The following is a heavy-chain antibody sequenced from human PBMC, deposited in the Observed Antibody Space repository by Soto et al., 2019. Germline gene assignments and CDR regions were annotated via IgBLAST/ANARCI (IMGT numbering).Heavy chain of an antibody. D-gene: IGHD5-12*01. CDR3: AGNSGYDDY. CDR1: GGSISSSSYY. J-gene: IGHJ4*02. Sequence: PSETLSLTCTVSGGSISSSSYYWGWIRQPPGKGLEWIGSIYYSGSTYYNPSLKSRVTISVDTSKNQFSLKLSSVTAADTAVYYCAGNSGYDDYWGQGTLVTVSS. CDR2: IYYSGST. V-gene: IGHV4-39*01.